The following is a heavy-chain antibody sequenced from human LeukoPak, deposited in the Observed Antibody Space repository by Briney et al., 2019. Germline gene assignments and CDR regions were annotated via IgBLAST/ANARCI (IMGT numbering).Heavy chain of an antibody. D-gene: IGHD5-18*01. CDR1: GGSISRGGYY. CDR3: ARVWGEYSYGGYYYGMDV. CDR2: IYYSGST. Sequence: SQTQSLTCTVSGGSISRGGYYWSWSRQHPGKGLEWIGYIYYSGSTYYNPSLKSRVTISVDTSKNQFSLKLSSVTAADTAVYYCARVWGEYSYGGYYYGMDVWGQGTTVTVSS. V-gene: IGHV4-31*03. J-gene: IGHJ6*02.